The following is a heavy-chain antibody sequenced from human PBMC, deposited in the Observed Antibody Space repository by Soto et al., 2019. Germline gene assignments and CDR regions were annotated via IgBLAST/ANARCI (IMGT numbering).Heavy chain of an antibody. CDR2: IYHTGTT. CDR3: AKISAGSTDETMFTVFGH. V-gene: IGHV4-59*03. CDR1: GDSIRSSY. D-gene: IGHD6-13*01. Sequence: SETLSLTCTVSGDSIRSSYWTWIRQAPGRGLEWIGDIYHTGTTNYNPSLKSRVSISVDTSKNQFSLRLRSVTAADTAIYFCAKISAGSTDETMFTVFGHWGQGTLVTVSS. J-gene: IGHJ4*02.